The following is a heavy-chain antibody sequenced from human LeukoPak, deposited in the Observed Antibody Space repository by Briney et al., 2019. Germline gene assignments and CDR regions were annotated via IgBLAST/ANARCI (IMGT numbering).Heavy chain of an antibody. J-gene: IGHJ4*02. CDR2: IYYSGST. Sequence: SETLSLTCTVSGGSVSSGSYYWSWIRQPPGKGLEWIGYIYYSGSTNYNPSLKSRVTISVDTSKNQFSLKLSSVTTADTAIYYCTRDDAVGGGYLDYWGQGVLVTVSS. D-gene: IGHD6-19*01. CDR1: GGSVSSGSYY. CDR3: TRDDAVGGGYLDY. V-gene: IGHV4-61*01.